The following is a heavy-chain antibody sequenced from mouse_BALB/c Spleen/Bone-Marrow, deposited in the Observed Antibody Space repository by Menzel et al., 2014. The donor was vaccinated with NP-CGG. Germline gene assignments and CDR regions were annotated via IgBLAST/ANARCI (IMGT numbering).Heavy chain of an antibody. D-gene: IGHD2-12*01. CDR1: GYTFTSYW. Sequence: QVQLKESGAELVKPGASVKLSCKASGYTFTSYWMDWVKQRPGQGLEWIGDIYPSDSYTNYNQKFKGKATLTVDKSSSSAYTQLSRLRSETSAVYSCERCGSYFPWFAYWGQGTPVTVSA. V-gene: IGHV1-69*02. J-gene: IGHJ3*01. CDR2: IYPSDSYT. CDR3: ERCGSYFPWFAY.